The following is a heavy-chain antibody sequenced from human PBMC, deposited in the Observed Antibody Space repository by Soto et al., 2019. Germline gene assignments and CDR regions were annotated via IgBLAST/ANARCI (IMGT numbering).Heavy chain of an antibody. J-gene: IGHJ5*02. V-gene: IGHV1-18*01. CDR3: ARGDSGYDSGWFDP. CDR2: ISAYNGNT. D-gene: IGHD5-12*01. Sequence: QVQLVQSGAEVKKPGASVKVSCKASGYTFTSYGISWVRQAPGQGLEWMGWISAYNGNTNYAQKLQGRVTMTTDTXXSTDYMELRSLRADDTAVYYCARGDSGYDSGWFDPWGQGTLVTVSS. CDR1: GYTFTSYG.